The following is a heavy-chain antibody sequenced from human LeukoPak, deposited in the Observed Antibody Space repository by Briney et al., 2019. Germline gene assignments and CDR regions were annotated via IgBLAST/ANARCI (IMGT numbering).Heavy chain of an antibody. D-gene: IGHD3-10*01. CDR3: ARSPERAGKFDY. CDR2: IHYTGST. J-gene: IGHJ4*02. Sequence: SETLSLTCTVSGGSISNYYWSWIRQSPGTGLEWIAYIHYTGSTNNNPSLRSRITVSVDTSKNQFSLKLSSVTAADTAVYYCARSPERAGKFDYWGQGTLVTVSS. V-gene: IGHV4-59*01. CDR1: GGSISNYY.